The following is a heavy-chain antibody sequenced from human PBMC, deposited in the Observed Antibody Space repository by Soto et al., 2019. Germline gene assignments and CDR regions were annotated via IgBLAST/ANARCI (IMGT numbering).Heavy chain of an antibody. D-gene: IGHD2-15*01. CDR3: AREIKKCSGGSCYWGQSYYGMDV. Sequence: SVKVSCKASGGTFSSYAISWVRQAPGQGLEWMGGIIPIFGTANYAQKFQGRVTITADESTSTAYMELSSLRSEDTAVYYCAREIKKCSGGSCYWGQSYYGMDVWGQGTTVTVSS. CDR2: IIPIFGTA. V-gene: IGHV1-69*13. J-gene: IGHJ6*02. CDR1: GGTFSSYA.